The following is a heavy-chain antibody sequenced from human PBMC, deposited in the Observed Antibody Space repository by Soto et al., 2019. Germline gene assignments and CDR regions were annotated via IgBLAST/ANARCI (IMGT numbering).Heavy chain of an antibody. V-gene: IGHV3-23*01. CDR1: GFSFSSYA. CDR3: ETLSYLDY. CDR2: ISGSDGKT. J-gene: IGHJ4*02. Sequence: GSLRLSCAASGFSFSSYAMSWVRQAPGKGLEWVSTISGSDGKTYYADSVKGRFSISRDTSKNTLYLQMNSLRVDDTAVYYCETLSYLDYRVQAPRVTVTS.